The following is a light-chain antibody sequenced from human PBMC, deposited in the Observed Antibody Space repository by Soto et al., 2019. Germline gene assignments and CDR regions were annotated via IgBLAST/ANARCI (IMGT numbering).Light chain of an antibody. Sequence: QSALTQPASVSGSPGQSITISCTGTSSDVGGYNSVSWYQQHPDKAPKLKIYEVSNRPSGVSNRFSGSKSGNTASLTISGLQADDEADYYCSSHTSISTVVFGGGTKLTVL. CDR1: SSDVGGYNS. CDR2: EVS. CDR3: SSHTSISTVV. V-gene: IGLV2-14*01. J-gene: IGLJ2*01.